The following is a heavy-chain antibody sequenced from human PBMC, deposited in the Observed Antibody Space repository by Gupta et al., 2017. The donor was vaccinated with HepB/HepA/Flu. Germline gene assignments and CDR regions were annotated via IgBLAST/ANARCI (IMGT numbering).Heavy chain of an antibody. CDR3: ARERFGEFQTYYYGMDV. CDR1: GFTVSSNY. J-gene: IGHJ6*02. D-gene: IGHD3-10*01. CDR2: IYSGGST. Sequence: EVQLVESGGGLVQPGGSLRLSCSASGFTVSSNYLSWVRQAPGKGLEWVSVIYSGGSTYYADSVKGRFTISRDNSKNTLYLQMNSLRAEDTAVYYCARERFGEFQTYYYGMDVWGQGTTVTVSS. V-gene: IGHV3-66*01.